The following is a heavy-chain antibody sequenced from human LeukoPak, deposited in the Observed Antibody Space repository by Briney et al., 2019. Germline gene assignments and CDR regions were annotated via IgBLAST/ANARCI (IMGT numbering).Heavy chain of an antibody. J-gene: IGHJ4*02. V-gene: IGHV4-39*07. CDR1: GGSISSSSYY. CDR2: IYYSGST. Sequence: PSETLSLTCSVSGGSISSSSYYWGWIRQPPGKGLEWIGSIYYSGSTYYNPSLKSRVTISVDTSKNQFSLRLSSVTAADTAVYYCARGRYSGSYDDWGQGTLVTVSS. CDR3: ARGRYSGSYDD. D-gene: IGHD1-26*01.